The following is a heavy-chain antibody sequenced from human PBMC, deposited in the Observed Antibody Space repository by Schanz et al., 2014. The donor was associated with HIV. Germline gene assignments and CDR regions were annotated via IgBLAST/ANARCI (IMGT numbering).Heavy chain of an antibody. V-gene: IGHV3-30*18. D-gene: IGHD3-10*01. CDR1: GFTVSNNY. Sequence: VQLVESGGGLLQPGGSLRLSCAASGFTVSNNYMSWVRQAPGKGLEWVAVISYDGSNKYYADSVKGRFTISRDNSKNTLYLQMNSLRAEDTAVYYCAKGSSLWSFYYGMDVWGQGTTVTVSS. CDR2: ISYDGSNK. J-gene: IGHJ6*02. CDR3: AKGSSLWSFYYGMDV.